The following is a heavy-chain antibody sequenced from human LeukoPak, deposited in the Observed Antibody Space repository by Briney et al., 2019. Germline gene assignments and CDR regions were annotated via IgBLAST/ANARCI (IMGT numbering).Heavy chain of an antibody. CDR2: IYYSGST. J-gene: IGHJ3*02. CDR3: ARSVTAFDI. CDR1: GGSISSFY. D-gene: IGHD5/OR15-5a*01. V-gene: IGHV4-59*01. Sequence: SETLSLTCTVSGGSISSFYWSWIRQPPGKGLEWIGYIYYSGSTNYNPSLKSRVTISVDTSKNQFSLKLSSVTAADTAVYYCARSVTAFDIWGQGTMVTVSS.